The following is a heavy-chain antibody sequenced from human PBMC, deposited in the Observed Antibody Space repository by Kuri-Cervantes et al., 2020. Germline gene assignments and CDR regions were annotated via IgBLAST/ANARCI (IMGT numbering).Heavy chain of an antibody. V-gene: IGHV3-30*09. CDR3: AKERYYYDSSGYPNINYYYGMDV. J-gene: IGHJ6*02. D-gene: IGHD3-22*01. Sequence: GESLKISCAASRFTFSSYAMHWVRQAPGKGLEWVAVISYDGSNKYYADSVKGRFAISRDNSKNTLYLQMNSLRAEDTAVYYCAKERYYYDSSGYPNINYYYGMDVWGQGTTVTVSS. CDR1: RFTFSSYA. CDR2: ISYDGSNK.